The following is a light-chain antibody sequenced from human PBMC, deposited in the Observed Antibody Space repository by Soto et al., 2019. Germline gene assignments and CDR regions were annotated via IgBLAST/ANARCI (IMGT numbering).Light chain of an antibody. V-gene: IGKV3D-15*01. J-gene: IGKJ1*01. Sequence: TPSPDSLAVSLVQMSTLFFRASHLVSSSYLAWYRQKPGQAPRLLIYGASSRATGIPDRFSGSGSGTEFTLTISSLQSEDFAVYYCQQYNNWPQFGQGTKVDIK. CDR1: HLVSSSY. CDR3: QQYNNWPQ. CDR2: GAS.